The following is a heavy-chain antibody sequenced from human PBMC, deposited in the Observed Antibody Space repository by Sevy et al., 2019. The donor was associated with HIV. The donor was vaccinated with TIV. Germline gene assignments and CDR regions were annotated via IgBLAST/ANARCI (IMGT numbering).Heavy chain of an antibody. CDR2: ISSSGSPI. Sequence: GGSLRLSCAASGFTFSSYEMNWVRQAPGKGLEWVSYISSSGSPIYYADPLKGRFTISRDNAKNSRYLQMNSQRAEDTGVYYCARDLPGDSRMDVWGHGTTVTVS. D-gene: IGHD3-22*01. CDR1: GFTFSSYE. V-gene: IGHV3-48*03. J-gene: IGHJ6*02. CDR3: ARDLPGDSRMDV.